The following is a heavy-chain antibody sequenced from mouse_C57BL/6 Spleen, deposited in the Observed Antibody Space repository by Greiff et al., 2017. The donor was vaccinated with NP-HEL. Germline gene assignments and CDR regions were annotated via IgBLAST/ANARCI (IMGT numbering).Heavy chain of an antibody. D-gene: IGHD2-2*01. CDR1: GYTFTSYW. CDR3: ARLGGYEGVSYYAMDY. J-gene: IGHJ4*01. Sequence: QVQLQQPGAELVKPGASVKMSCKASGYTFTSYWITWVKQRPGQGLEWIGDIYPGSGSTNYNEKFKSKATLTVDTSSSTAYMQLSSLTSEDSAVYYCARLGGYEGVSYYAMDYWGQGTSVTVSS. CDR2: IYPGSGST. V-gene: IGHV1-55*01.